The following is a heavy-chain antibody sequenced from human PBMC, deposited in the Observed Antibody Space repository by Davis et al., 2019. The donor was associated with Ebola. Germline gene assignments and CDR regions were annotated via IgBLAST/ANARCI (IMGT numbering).Heavy chain of an antibody. CDR2: VYYKGNT. J-gene: IGHJ5*01. CDR3: ARQTSYGGKTWFDP. V-gene: IGHV4-59*08. Sequence: SETLSLTCTVSGGSMNNYFWSWIRQPPGKGLEWIGYVYYKGNTVYSPSLNGRVTISVDTSQNQFSLKLASVTAADTAIYFCARQTSYGGKTWFDPWGLGTLVTVSS. D-gene: IGHD4-23*01. CDR1: GGSMNNYF.